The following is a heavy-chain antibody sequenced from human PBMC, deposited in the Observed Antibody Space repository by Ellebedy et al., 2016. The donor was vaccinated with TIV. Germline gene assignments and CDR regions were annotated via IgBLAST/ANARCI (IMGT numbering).Heavy chain of an antibody. CDR2: IKPDASEK. CDR3: AKAIAAAGSY. D-gene: IGHD6-13*01. J-gene: IGHJ4*02. CDR1: GFTFSSYW. V-gene: IGHV3-7*01. Sequence: GGSLRLSCAASGFTFSSYWMTWVRQAPGKGLEWVANIKPDASEKYYVDSVKGRFTISRDNAKNSVYLQMNSLRAEDTAVYYCAKAIAAAGSYWGQGTLVTVSS.